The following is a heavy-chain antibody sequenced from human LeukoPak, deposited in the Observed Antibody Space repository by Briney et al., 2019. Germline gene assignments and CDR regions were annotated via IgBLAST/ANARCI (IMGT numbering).Heavy chain of an antibody. CDR1: GFTFSSYA. D-gene: IGHD6-13*01. CDR3: AKDGQLDFDY. CDR2: ISGSGGST. Sequence: GALRLSCAASGFTFSSYAMSWVRQAPGKGLEWVSAISGSGGSTYYADSVKGRFTISRDNSKNTPYLQMNSLRAEDTAVYYCAKDGQLDFDYWGQGTLVTVSS. J-gene: IGHJ4*02. V-gene: IGHV3-23*01.